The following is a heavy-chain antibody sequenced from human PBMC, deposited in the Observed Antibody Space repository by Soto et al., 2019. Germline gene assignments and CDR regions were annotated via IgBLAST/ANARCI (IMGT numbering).Heavy chain of an antibody. CDR3: ARVRGQQLGYYYYGMDV. J-gene: IGHJ6*02. Sequence: ASVNGACKRSGYTKTVDYVGWGRKKKRQGLEWMGIINPSGGSTSYAQKFQGRVTMTRDTSTSTVYMELSSLRSEDTAVYYCARVRGQQLGYYYYGMDVWGQGTTVTVSS. D-gene: IGHD6-13*01. CDR1: GYTKTVDY. CDR2: INPSGGST. V-gene: IGHV1-46*01.